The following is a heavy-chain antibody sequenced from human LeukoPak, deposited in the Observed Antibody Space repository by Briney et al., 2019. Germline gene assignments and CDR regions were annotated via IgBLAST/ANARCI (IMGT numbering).Heavy chain of an antibody. D-gene: IGHD6-13*01. J-gene: IGHJ6*03. Sequence: ASVKVSCKASGYTFTSYYMHWVRQAPGQGLEWMGIINPSGGSTSYAQKFQGRVTMTRDTSTSTVYMELSSLRSEDTAVYYCARDTGYSCSWYTSLYYYYMDVWGKGTTVTISS. V-gene: IGHV1-46*01. CDR3: ARDTGYSCSWYTSLYYYYMDV. CDR1: GYTFTSYY. CDR2: INPSGGST.